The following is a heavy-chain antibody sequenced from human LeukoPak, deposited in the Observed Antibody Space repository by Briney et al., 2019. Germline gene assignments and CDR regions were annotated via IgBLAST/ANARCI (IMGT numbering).Heavy chain of an antibody. CDR2: INHSGST. V-gene: IGHV4-34*01. D-gene: IGHD2-2*02. CDR1: GGSFSGYY. CDR3: ARGRIQSRADIGYMYNWFDP. J-gene: IGHJ5*02. Sequence: SSETLSLTCAVYGGSFSGYYWSWIRQPPGKGLEWIGEINHSGSTNYNPSLKSRVTISVDTSKNQFSLKLSSVTAADTAVYYCARGRIQSRADIGYMYNWFDPWGQGTLVTVSS.